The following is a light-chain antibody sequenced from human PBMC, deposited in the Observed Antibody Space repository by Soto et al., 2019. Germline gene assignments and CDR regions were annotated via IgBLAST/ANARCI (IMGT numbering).Light chain of an antibody. CDR2: GAS. J-gene: IGKJ5*01. CDR3: QQYGSSPIT. V-gene: IGKV3-20*01. Sequence: EIVLTQSPDTLSLSPGEGASLSCRASQSVHTFLAWYQQKPGQAPRLLIRGASSRATGIPDRFSGSGSGTDFTLTISRLEPVDFAVYYCQQYGSSPITFGQGTRLEIK. CDR1: QSVHTF.